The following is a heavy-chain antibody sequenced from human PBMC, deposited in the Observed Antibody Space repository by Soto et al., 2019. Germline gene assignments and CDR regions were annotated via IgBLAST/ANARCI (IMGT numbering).Heavy chain of an antibody. CDR1: GGSLSGYY. CDR3: ARDRPIRDSGSPSFDP. V-gene: IGHV4-59*01. Sequence: SETLSLTCTDSGGSLSGYYWSWIRQPPGKGLEWIGDFYSSGSPHHNPSLKNRVSISEDRSKNEFSLKLSSVTAADTAIYYCARDRPIRDSGSPSFDPWGQG. J-gene: IGHJ5*02. D-gene: IGHD3-10*01. CDR2: FYSSGSP.